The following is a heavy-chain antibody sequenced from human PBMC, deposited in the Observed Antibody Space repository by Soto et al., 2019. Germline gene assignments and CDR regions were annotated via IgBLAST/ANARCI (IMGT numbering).Heavy chain of an antibody. CDR3: AMLGGWSGGSSGMDV. Sequence: EVQLVESGGGLVQPGGSLRLSSAASGLIFSDYHMDWVRQAPGKGLEWVGRIRRKANSYTTEYAASVKGRFTISRDDSKNSLYLQMNSLKIEDTAVYYCAMLGGWSGGSSGMDVWGQGTTVTVSS. CDR2: IRRKANSYTT. CDR1: GLIFSDYH. V-gene: IGHV3-72*01. J-gene: IGHJ6*02. D-gene: IGHD6-19*01.